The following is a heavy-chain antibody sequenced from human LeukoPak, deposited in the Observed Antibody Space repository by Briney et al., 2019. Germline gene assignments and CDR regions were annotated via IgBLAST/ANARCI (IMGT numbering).Heavy chain of an antibody. V-gene: IGHV4-34*01. Sequence: PSETLSLTCAVYGGSFSGYYWSWIRQPPGKGLEWIGEINHSGSTNYNPSLKSRVTISVDTSKNQFSLKLSSVTAADTAVYYCARGGATYGDYARGYYFDYWGQGTLVTVSS. CDR3: ARGGATYGDYARGYYFDY. CDR2: INHSGST. CDR1: GGSFSGYY. D-gene: IGHD4-17*01. J-gene: IGHJ4*02.